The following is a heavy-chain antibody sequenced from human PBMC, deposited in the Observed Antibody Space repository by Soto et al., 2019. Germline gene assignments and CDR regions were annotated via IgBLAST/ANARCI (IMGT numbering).Heavy chain of an antibody. J-gene: IGHJ4*02. Sequence: GGSLRLSCAASGFTFSSYAMSWVRQAPGKGLEWVSAISGSGGSTYYADSVKGRFTISRDNSKNTLYLQMNSLRAEDTAVYYCAKDSWRYDSSGYYPPVYYFDYWGQGTLVTVSS. V-gene: IGHV3-23*01. CDR3: AKDSWRYDSSGYYPPVYYFDY. D-gene: IGHD3-22*01. CDR2: ISGSGGST. CDR1: GFTFSSYA.